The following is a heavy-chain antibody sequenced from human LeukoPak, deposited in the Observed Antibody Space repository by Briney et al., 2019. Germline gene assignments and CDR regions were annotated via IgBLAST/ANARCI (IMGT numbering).Heavy chain of an antibody. CDR3: AKDIVPKTICVPAFDY. CDR2: IIWAGGST. D-gene: IGHD1-14*01. Sequence: PGGSLRLSCAASGFTFDDYTMHWVRQAPGKGLEWVSLIIWAGGSTYYADSVKGRFTISRDNSKNSLYLQMNSLRTEDTALYYCAKDIVPKTICVPAFDYWGQGTLVTVSS. CDR1: GFTFDDYT. V-gene: IGHV3-43*01. J-gene: IGHJ4*02.